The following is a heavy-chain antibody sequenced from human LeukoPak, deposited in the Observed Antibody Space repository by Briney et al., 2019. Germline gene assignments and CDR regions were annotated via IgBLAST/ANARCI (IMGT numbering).Heavy chain of an antibody. J-gene: IGHJ4*02. Sequence: SEALSLTCAVSGYSLSSGYYWGWIRQPPGKGLEWIGSIYHSGSTYYNPSLKSRVTISVDTSKNQFSLKLSSVTAADTAVYYCARGKPDYSNPPDFDYWGQGTLVTVSS. CDR3: ARGKPDYSNPPDFDY. CDR1: GYSLSSGYY. CDR2: IYHSGST. V-gene: IGHV4-38-2*01. D-gene: IGHD4-11*01.